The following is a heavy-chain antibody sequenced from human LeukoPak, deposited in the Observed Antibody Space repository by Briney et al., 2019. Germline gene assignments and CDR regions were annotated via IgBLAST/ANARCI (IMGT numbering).Heavy chain of an antibody. CDR3: AREDYDGPHWFDP. CDR2: IYHSGST. J-gene: IGHJ5*02. CDR1: GYSISSGYY. D-gene: IGHD3-3*01. Sequence: KPSETLSLTCAVSGYSISSGYYWGWIRQPPGKGLEWIGSIYHSGSTYYNPSLKSRVTISVDTSKNQFSLKLSSVTAADTAVYYCAREDYDGPHWFDPWGQGTLVTVSS. V-gene: IGHV4-38-2*02.